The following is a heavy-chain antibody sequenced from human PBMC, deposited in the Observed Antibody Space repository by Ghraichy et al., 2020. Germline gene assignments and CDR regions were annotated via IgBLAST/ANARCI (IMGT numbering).Heavy chain of an antibody. Sequence: SETLSLTCAVSGGSFSGYYWSWVRQPPGKGLEWIWEINNSGSTNYNPTLKSRVTISVDTSTNKFSLKLSSVTAADTAVSYCERAGSYYDFWSGLYYYYGIAVGGQGTTVTVSS. CDR2: INNSGST. V-gene: IGHV4-34*01. CDR1: GGSFSGYY. J-gene: IGHJ6*02. D-gene: IGHD3-3*01. CDR3: ERAGSYYDFWSGLYYYYGIAV.